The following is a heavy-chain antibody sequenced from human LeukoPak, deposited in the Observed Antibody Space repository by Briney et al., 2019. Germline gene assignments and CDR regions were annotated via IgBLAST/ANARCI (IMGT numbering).Heavy chain of an antibody. CDR2: INSDGSST. D-gene: IGHD1-26*01. J-gene: IGHJ4*02. V-gene: IGHV3-74*01. CDR3: ARDRTHLSGSYWGVDY. Sequence: QSGGSLRLSCAASGFTFSSYWMQWVRQAPGKGLVWVSRINSDGSSTSYADSVKGRFTISRDNAKNTLYLQMNSLRAEDTAVYYCARDRTHLSGSYWGVDYWGQGTLVTVSS. CDR1: GFTFSSYW.